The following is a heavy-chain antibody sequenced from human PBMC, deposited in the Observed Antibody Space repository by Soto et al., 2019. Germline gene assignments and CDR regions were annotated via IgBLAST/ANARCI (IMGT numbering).Heavy chain of an antibody. V-gene: IGHV3-7*01. CDR1: GFTFSSYW. J-gene: IGHJ4*02. D-gene: IGHD3-22*01. CDR2: IKQDGSDK. CDR3: ARDYYDSSGYAYFDY. Sequence: GGSLRLSCAASGFTFSSYWMSWVRQAPGKGLEWVANIKQDGSDKYYGDSVKGRFTISRDNSKNTLYLQMNSLRAEDTALYYCARDYYDSSGYAYFDYWGQGTLVTVSS.